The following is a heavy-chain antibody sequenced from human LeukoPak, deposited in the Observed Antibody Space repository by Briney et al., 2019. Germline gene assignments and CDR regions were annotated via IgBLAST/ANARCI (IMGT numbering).Heavy chain of an antibody. Sequence: PGGSLRLYCAASGFTFSSYRMNWVRQAPGKGLEWVSYISGSGTTIFYADSVKGRYTISRDNAKTSLYLQMNSLRAEDTAIYYCVRWLSYRSSGDYWGQGTLVTVSS. J-gene: IGHJ4*02. D-gene: IGHD3-10*01. CDR1: GFTFSSYR. CDR2: ISGSGTTI. CDR3: VRWLSYRSSGDY. V-gene: IGHV3-48*04.